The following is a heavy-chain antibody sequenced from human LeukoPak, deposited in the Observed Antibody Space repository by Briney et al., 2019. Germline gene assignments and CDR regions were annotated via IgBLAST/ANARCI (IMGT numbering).Heavy chain of an antibody. CDR3: ARVLEGSSGQHWYFDL. D-gene: IGHD6-19*01. CDR1: GGSFSGYY. CDR2: INHSGST. J-gene: IGHJ2*01. Sequence: SETLSLTCAVYGGSFSGYYWSWIRQPPGKGLEWIGEINHSGSTNYNPSLKSRVTISVDTSKNQFSLRLSSVTAADTAVYYCARVLEGSSGQHWYFDLWGRGTLVTVPS. V-gene: IGHV4-34*01.